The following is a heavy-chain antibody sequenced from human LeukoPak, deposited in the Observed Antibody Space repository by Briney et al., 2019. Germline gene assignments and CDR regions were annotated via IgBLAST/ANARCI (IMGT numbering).Heavy chain of an antibody. J-gene: IGHJ4*02. V-gene: IGHV1-2*02. CDR3: ARGYYYDSKNYFDY. Sequence: VASVKVSCKASGYTFTGYYMHWVRQAPGQGLEWMGWVNPNSGGTNYAQKFQGRVTMTRDTSISTAYMELSRLRSDDTAVYYCARGYYYDSKNYFDYWGQGTLVTVSS. CDR1: GYTFTGYY. CDR2: VNPNSGGT. D-gene: IGHD3-22*01.